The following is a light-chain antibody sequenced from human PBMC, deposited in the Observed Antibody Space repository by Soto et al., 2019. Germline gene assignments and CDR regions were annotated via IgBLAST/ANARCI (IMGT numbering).Light chain of an antibody. CDR1: QSISSW. Sequence: DIQMTQSTSTLPASVGDRVTITCRASQSISSWLAWYEQKPGKAPKLLIYKASSLESGVPSRFSGSGSGTELTLTISSLQPDDFATYYCQQYNSYSWTFGQGTKVEIK. V-gene: IGKV1-5*03. CDR3: QQYNSYSWT. CDR2: KAS. J-gene: IGKJ1*01.